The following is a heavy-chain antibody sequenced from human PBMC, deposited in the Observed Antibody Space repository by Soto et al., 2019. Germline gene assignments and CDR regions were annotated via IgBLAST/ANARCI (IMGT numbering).Heavy chain of an antibody. Sequence: QVQLVQSGAEVKKPGSSVKVSCKASGGTFSSYAISWVRQAPGQGLEWMGGIIPIFGIANYAQKFQGRVTLTADESTSTAYMELSSLRSEDTAVYYCARLRRIQLWFPHPGGMDVWGQGTTVTVSS. CDR2: IIPIFGIA. CDR3: ARLRRIQLWFPHPGGMDV. D-gene: IGHD5-18*01. V-gene: IGHV1-69*01. J-gene: IGHJ6*02. CDR1: GGTFSSYA.